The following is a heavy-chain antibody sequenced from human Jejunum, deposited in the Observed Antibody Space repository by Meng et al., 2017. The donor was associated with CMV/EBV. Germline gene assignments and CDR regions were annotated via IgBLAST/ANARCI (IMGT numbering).Heavy chain of an antibody. D-gene: IGHD4-23*01. CDR2: IYYRGST. CDR1: GGSLSRDH. J-gene: IGHJ4*02. CDR3: ARVSPDYGGNSYFDY. V-gene: IGHV4-59*01. Sequence: GGSLSRDHWIWILLSPGKGLEWIGYIYYRGSTNSNPSLKSRVSMSADPSKNQFSLKLSSVTAADTAVYYCARVSPDYGGNSYFDYWGPGTEVTVSS.